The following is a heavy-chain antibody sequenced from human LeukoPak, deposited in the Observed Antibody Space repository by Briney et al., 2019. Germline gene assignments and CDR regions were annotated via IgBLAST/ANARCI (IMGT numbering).Heavy chain of an antibody. V-gene: IGHV1-69*13. CDR2: IIPIFGTA. J-gene: IGHJ3*02. Sequence: SVKVSCKTSGYTFTDYDITWVRQAPGQGLEWMGGIIPIFGTAKYAQKFQGRVTITADESTSTAYMELSSLRSEDTAVYYCATTYYYDRWGRAFDIWGQGTMVTVSS. CDR1: GYTFTDYD. D-gene: IGHD3-22*01. CDR3: ATTYYYDRWGRAFDI.